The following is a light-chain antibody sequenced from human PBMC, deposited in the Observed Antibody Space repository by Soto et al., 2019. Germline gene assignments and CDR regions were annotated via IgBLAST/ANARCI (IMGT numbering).Light chain of an antibody. V-gene: IGLV4-60*02. CDR3: ETWDSNTWV. J-gene: IGLJ3*02. CDR1: SGHSYYI. Sequence: QSVLTQSSSASASLGSSVKLTCTLSSGHSYYIIAWHQQPPGKAPRYLMKLESSGSYNRGSGVPYRFSGSSSGADRYLIISNLQFEDEADYYCETWDSNTWVFGGGTKLTVL. CDR2: LESSGSY.